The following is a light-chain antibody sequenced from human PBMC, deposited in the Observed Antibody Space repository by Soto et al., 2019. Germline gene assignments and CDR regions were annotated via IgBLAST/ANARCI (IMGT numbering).Light chain of an antibody. CDR1: QSVTTR. CDR2: GAS. V-gene: IGKV3-20*01. CDR3: QQYDGSSIT. J-gene: IGKJ5*01. Sequence: IVLTQSPGTLSLSPGERVTLACRASQSVTTRLAWYQHKPGQSPTVLISGASTRASGVPVRFSGSGAGTEFTLTITRLEPDDFALYYCQQYDGSSITFGQGTRLEIK.